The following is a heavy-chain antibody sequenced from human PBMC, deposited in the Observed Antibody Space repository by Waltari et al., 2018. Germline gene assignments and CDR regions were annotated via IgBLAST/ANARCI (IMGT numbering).Heavy chain of an antibody. J-gene: IGHJ3*02. CDR2: IYYSGST. Sequence: QVQLQESGPGLVKPTETLSLTCIVSGGSISSYYWSWIRQPPGKGLEWIGYIYYSGSTNYNPSLKSRVTISVDTSKNQFSLKLSSVTAADTAVYYCARAPGMDFWSGVDAFDIWGQGTMVTVSS. D-gene: IGHD3-3*01. CDR3: ARAPGMDFWSGVDAFDI. V-gene: IGHV4-59*01. CDR1: GGSISSYY.